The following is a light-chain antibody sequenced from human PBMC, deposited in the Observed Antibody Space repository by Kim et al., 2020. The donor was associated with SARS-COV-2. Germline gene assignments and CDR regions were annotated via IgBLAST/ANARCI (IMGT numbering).Light chain of an antibody. CDR1: KLGDKY. V-gene: IGLV3-1*01. Sequence: SLSPGQTAIIPCSGDKLGDKYACWYQQKPGQSPVLVISEDTKRPSGIPERFSGSNSGNTATLTISGTQAMDEADYYCQAWDSSTVVFGGGTQLTVL. CDR3: QAWDSSTVV. CDR2: EDT. J-gene: IGLJ3*02.